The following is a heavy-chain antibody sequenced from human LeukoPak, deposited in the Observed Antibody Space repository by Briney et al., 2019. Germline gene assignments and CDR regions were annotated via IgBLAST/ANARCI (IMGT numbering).Heavy chain of an antibody. D-gene: IGHD6-19*01. V-gene: IGHV4-59*01. Sequence: SETLSLTCTVSGGSISSYYWSWIRQPPGKGLEWIGYIYYSGSTNYNPSLKSRVTISVDTSKNQFSLKLSSVTAADTAVYYCARVAQSSSDYWGRGTLVTVSS. CDR2: IYYSGST. J-gene: IGHJ4*02. CDR3: ARVAQSSSDY. CDR1: GGSISSYY.